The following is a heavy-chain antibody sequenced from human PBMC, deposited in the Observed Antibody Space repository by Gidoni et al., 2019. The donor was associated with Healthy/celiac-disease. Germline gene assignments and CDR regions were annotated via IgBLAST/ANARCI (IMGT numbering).Heavy chain of an antibody. CDR2: IYPGDSDT. J-gene: IGHJ6*02. CDR3: ARHALRDNLQSIYYYYGMDV. D-gene: IGHD1-1*01. CDR1: GYSFPSYW. Sequence: EVQLVQSGAEVKKPGASLKISCKGSGYSFPSYWLGWVRQMPGKGLEGMGIIYPGDSDTRYSPSFQGQVTISADKSISTAYLQWSSLKASDTAMYYCARHALRDNLQSIYYYYGMDVWGQGTTVTVSS. V-gene: IGHV5-51*01.